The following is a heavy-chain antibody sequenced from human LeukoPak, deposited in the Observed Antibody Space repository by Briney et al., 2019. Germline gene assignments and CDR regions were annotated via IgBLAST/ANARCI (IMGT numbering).Heavy chain of an antibody. V-gene: IGHV4-34*01. CDR3: ARKGELLWFGELLDYYYYYGMDV. CDR2: INHSGST. J-gene: IGHJ6*02. Sequence: SETLSLTCAVYGGSFSGYYRSWIRQPPGKGLEWIGEINHSGSTNYNPSLKSRVTISVDTSKNQFSLKLSSVTAADTAVYYCARKGELLWFGELLDYYYYYGMDVWGQGTTVTVSS. D-gene: IGHD3-10*01. CDR1: GGSFSGYY.